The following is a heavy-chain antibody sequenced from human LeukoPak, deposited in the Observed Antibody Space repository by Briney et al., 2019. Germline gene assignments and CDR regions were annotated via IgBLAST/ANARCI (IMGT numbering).Heavy chain of an antibody. D-gene: IGHD2-15*01. CDR1: GGTFSIYA. V-gene: IGHV1-69*06. CDR3: ARSFGCSGGSCYSNWFDP. Sequence: SVKVSCKASGGTFSIYAISWVRQAPGQGLEWMGGIIPIFGTANYAQKFQGRVTITADKSTSTAYMELSSLRSEDTAVYYCARSFGCSGGSCYSNWFDPWGQGTLVTVSS. J-gene: IGHJ5*02. CDR2: IIPIFGTA.